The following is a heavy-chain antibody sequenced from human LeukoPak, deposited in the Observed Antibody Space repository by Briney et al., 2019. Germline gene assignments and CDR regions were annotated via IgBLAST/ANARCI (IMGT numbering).Heavy chain of an antibody. Sequence: SETLSLTCTVSGGSISSYYWSWIRQPPGKGLGWIGYMYNSGSTNYNPSLKSRVTISVDTSKNQFSLKLSFVTAADTAVYYCARHRVGATRDFDYWGQGTLVTVSS. D-gene: IGHD1-26*01. CDR1: GGSISSYY. CDR3: ARHRVGATRDFDY. J-gene: IGHJ4*02. V-gene: IGHV4-59*08. CDR2: MYNSGST.